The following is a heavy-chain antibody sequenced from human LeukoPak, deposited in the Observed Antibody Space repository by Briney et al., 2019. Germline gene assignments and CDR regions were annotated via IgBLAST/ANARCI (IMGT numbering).Heavy chain of an antibody. CDR2: IYHSGST. V-gene: IGHV4-38-2*02. Sequence: SETLSLTCTVSGYSISSGYYWGWIRPPPGKGLEWIGSIYHSGSTYYNPSLKSRVTISVDTSKNQFSLKLSSVTAADTAVYYCARAMSGNGPLLLYYYYYMDVWGKGTTVTVSS. CDR1: GYSISSGYY. D-gene: IGHD3-10*01. CDR3: ARAMSGNGPLLLYYYYYMDV. J-gene: IGHJ6*03.